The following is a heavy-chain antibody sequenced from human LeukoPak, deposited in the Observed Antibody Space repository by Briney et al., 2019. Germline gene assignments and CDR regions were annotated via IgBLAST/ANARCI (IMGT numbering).Heavy chain of an antibody. Sequence: SETLSLTCTVSGGSISSSSYYWGWIRQPPGKGLEWIGSIYYSGSTYYNPSLKSRVTISVDRSKNLFSLKLSSVTAADTAVYYCASTKGIAAGWGQGTLVTVSS. J-gene: IGHJ4*02. CDR1: GGSISSSSYY. D-gene: IGHD6-13*01. CDR2: IYYSGST. CDR3: ASTKGIAAG. V-gene: IGHV4-39*07.